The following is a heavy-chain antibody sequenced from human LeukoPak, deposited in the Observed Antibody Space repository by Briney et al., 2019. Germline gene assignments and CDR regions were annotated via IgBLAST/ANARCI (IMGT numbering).Heavy chain of an antibody. CDR1: GYTFTSYY. Sequence: ASVKVSCKAFGYTFTSYYVHWVRQAPGQGHEWMGIVNPSCGSTTYAQKFQGRVTMTRDTSTSTVYMELSSLRSEDTAVYYCARVRFSSGWYIAFDMWGQRTMVTVSS. CDR2: VNPSCGST. CDR3: ARVRFSSGWYIAFDM. J-gene: IGHJ3*02. V-gene: IGHV1-46*01. D-gene: IGHD6-19*01.